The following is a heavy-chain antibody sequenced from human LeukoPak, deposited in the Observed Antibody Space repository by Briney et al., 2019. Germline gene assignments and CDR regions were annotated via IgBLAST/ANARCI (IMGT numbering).Heavy chain of an antibody. CDR1: GFAVSSDY. Sequence: GGSLRLSCAASGFAVSSDYMSWVRQAPGKGLEWVSVIYSGGDTHYADSVKGRFTISRDNSKNTLYLQMNSLRAEDTAVYYCARGEGGILATPEDYWGQGTLVTVSS. V-gene: IGHV3-53*01. CDR2: IYSGGDT. J-gene: IGHJ4*02. CDR3: ARGEGGILATPEDY. D-gene: IGHD1-14*01.